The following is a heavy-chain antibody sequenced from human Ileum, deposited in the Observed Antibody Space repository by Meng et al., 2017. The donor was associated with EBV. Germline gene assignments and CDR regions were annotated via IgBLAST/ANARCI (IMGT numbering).Heavy chain of an antibody. CDR3: ARRYYGVPFDN. D-gene: IGHD3-3*01. Sequence: LQRHESGPGLVKPSETLSPTCAVSGASTSSSSHWWGWIRQPPGKGLEWVGTIYYSGSTFYNPSLKSRVTISLDTSKNQFSLKVSSVTAADTAVYYCARRYYGVPFDNWGQGTLVTVSS. CDR1: GASTSSSSHW. CDR2: IYYSGST. V-gene: IGHV4-39*01. J-gene: IGHJ4*02.